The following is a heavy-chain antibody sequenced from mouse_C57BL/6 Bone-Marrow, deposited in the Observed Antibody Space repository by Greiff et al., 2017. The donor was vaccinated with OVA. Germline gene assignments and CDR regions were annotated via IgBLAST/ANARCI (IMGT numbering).Heavy chain of an antibody. J-gene: IGHJ4*01. CDR3: ARHLSTIYAMDY. D-gene: IGHD1-1*02. Sequence: EVQLVESGGGLVQPGGSLKLSCAASGFTFSDYYMYWVRQTPEKRLEWVAYISNGGGSTYYPDTVKGRFTISRDNAKNTLYLQMSRLKSEDTAMYYCARHLSTIYAMDYWGQGTSVTVSS. CDR1: GFTFSDYY. V-gene: IGHV5-12*01. CDR2: ISNGGGST.